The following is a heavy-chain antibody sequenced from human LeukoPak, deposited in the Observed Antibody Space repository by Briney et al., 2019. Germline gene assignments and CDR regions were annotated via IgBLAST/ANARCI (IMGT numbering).Heavy chain of an antibody. CDR3: ARTGAGYSYGYLFWDY. CDR1: GFTFSSYA. Sequence: GRSLRLSCAASGFTFSSYAMHWVRQAPGKGLEWVAVISYDGSNKYYADSVKGRFTTSRDNSKNTLYLQMNSLRAEDTAVYYCARTGAGYSYGYLFWDYWGQGTLVTVSS. CDR2: ISYDGSNK. D-gene: IGHD5-18*01. J-gene: IGHJ4*02. V-gene: IGHV3-30*04.